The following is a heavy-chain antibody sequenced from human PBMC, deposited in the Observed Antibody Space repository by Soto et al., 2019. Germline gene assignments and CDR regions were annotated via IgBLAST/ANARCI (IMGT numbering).Heavy chain of an antibody. J-gene: IGHJ5*02. CDR1: GYSFTSYW. CDR3: ARQGYSSSWYNWFDP. Sequence: PGESLKISCKGSGYSFTSYWIGWVRQMPGKGLEWMGIIYPGDSDTRYSPSFQGQVTISADKSISTAYLQWSSLKASDTAMYYCARQGYSSSWYNWFDPWGQGTLVTVSS. D-gene: IGHD6-13*01. CDR2: IYPGDSDT. V-gene: IGHV5-51*01.